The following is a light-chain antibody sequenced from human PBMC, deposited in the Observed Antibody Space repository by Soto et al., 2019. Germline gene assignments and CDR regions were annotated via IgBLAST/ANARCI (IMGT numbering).Light chain of an antibody. CDR3: MQSQQSPPT. J-gene: IGKJ1*01. V-gene: IGKV2-28*01. CDR1: QSLLQSNGYNY. Sequence: DIVMTHSPLSLPVTPGEPASISCSSSQSLLQSNGYNYLDWYLQKPGQSPQLLIYFGSYRASGVPDRFSGSGSGTDFTLKIRRVEAEDVGVYYCMQSQQSPPTFGQGTKVEI. CDR2: FGS.